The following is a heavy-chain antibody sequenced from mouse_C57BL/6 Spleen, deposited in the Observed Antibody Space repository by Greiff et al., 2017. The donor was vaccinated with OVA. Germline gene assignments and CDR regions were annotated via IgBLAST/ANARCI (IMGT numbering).Heavy chain of an antibody. CDR2: INPYNGGT. CDR3: ARLSGDFDY. D-gene: IGHD1-3*01. J-gene: IGHJ2*01. CDR1: GYTFTDYY. Sequence: VQLQQSGPVLVKPGASVKMSCKASGYTFTDYYMNWVKPSHGKSLEWIGVINPYNGGTSYNQKFKGKATLTVDKSSSTAYMELNSLTSEDSAVYYCARLSGDFDYWGQGTTLTVSS. V-gene: IGHV1-19*01.